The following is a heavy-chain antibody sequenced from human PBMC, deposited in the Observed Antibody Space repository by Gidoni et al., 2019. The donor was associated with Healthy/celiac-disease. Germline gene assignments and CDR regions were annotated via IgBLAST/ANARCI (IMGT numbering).Heavy chain of an antibody. J-gene: IGHJ5*02. V-gene: IGHV2-26*01. CDR2: MFSNDEK. D-gene: IGHD4-17*01. Sequence: QVTLKESGPVLVKPTATLTLTCTVSGFSLSNARMGVSWIRQPPGKALEWLAHMFSNDEKSYSTSLKSRLTISKDTSKSQVVLTMTNMDPVDTATYYCARIPYGVGGWFDPWGQGTLVTVSS. CDR1: GFSLSNARMG. CDR3: ARIPYGVGGWFDP.